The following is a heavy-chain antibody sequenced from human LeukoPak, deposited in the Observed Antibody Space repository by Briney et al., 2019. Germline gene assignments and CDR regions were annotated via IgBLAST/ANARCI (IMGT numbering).Heavy chain of an antibody. Sequence: SETLSLTCTVSGGSISSYYWSWIRQPAGKGLEWIGRIYTSGSTNYNPSLKSRVTMSVDTSKNQFSLKLSSVTAADTAVYYCARSSYYYAADASDIWGQGTIVTVSS. CDR3: ARSSYYYAADASDI. D-gene: IGHD3-10*01. V-gene: IGHV4-4*07. J-gene: IGHJ3*02. CDR2: IYTSGST. CDR1: GGSISSYY.